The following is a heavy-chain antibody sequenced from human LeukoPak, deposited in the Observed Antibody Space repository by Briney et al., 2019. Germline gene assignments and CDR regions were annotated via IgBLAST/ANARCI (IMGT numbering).Heavy chain of an antibody. V-gene: IGHV3-74*01. D-gene: IGHD6-6*01. CDR3: ARYSSSSGGASHYFDY. J-gene: IGHJ4*02. Sequence: PGGSLRLSCAVSGFSPRSYWMHWVRQAPGKGLVWVSRISGDGSMTNYADSVKGRFTISRDNAKNTVYLQMNSLRAEDTAVYYCARYSSSSGGASHYFDYWGQGTLVTVSS. CDR2: ISGDGSMT. CDR1: GFSPRSYW.